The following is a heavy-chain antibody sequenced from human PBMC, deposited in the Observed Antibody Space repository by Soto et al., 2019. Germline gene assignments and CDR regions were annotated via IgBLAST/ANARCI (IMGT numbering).Heavy chain of an antibody. J-gene: IGHJ4*02. CDR1: GYTFTSYY. CDR2: INPSGGST. CDR3: ARARITIFGVVPESPFDY. Sequence: GASVKVSCKASGYTFTSYYMHWVRQAPGQGLEWMGIINPSGGSTSYAQKFQGRVTMTRDTSTSTVYMELSSLRSEDTAVYYCARARITIFGVVPESPFDYWGQGTLVTVSS. V-gene: IGHV1-46*01. D-gene: IGHD3-3*01.